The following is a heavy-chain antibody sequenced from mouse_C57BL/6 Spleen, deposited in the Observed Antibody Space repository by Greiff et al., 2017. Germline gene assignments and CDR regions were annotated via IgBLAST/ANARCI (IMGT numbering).Heavy chain of an antibody. J-gene: IGHJ4*01. Sequence: QVQLQQSGAELARPGASVKMSCKASGYTFTSYTMHWVKQRPGQGLEWIGYINPSSGYTKYNQKFKDKATLTADKSSSTAYMQLSSLTSEDSAVDYCARSGYDLYYAMDYWGQGTSVTVSS. CDR1: GYTFTSYT. D-gene: IGHD2-2*01. V-gene: IGHV1-4*01. CDR2: INPSSGYT. CDR3: ARSGYDLYYAMDY.